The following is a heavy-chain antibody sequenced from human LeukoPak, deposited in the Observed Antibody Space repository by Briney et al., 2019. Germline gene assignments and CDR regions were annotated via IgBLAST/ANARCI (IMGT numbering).Heavy chain of an antibody. V-gene: IGHV3-64*01. CDR2: ISSNGGST. CDR1: GFTFSGYA. D-gene: IGHD6-13*01. Sequence: GGSLRLACAASGFTFSGYAMHWVRQAPGKGLEYVSAISSNGGSTYYATSVKGRFTTSRDNSKNTLYLQMGSLRAEDMAVYYCARANESSSWYIGYWGQGTLATVSS. J-gene: IGHJ4*02. CDR3: ARANESSSWYIGY.